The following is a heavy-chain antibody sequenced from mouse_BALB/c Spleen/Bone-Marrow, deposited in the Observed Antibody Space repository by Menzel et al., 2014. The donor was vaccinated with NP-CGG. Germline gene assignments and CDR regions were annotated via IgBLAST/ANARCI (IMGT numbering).Heavy chain of an antibody. J-gene: IGHJ3*01. CDR2: IDPANGNT. D-gene: IGHD1-1*01. CDR1: GFNIKDTY. V-gene: IGHV14-3*02. CDR3: ASYYYGRAWFAY. Sequence: DVKLQESGAELVKPGASVRLSCTASGFNIKDTYMHWVKQRPEQGLEWIGWIDPANGNTKYDPKFQGKATITADTSSNTAYLQLSSLTSEDTAVYYCASYYYGRAWFAYWGQGTLVTVSA.